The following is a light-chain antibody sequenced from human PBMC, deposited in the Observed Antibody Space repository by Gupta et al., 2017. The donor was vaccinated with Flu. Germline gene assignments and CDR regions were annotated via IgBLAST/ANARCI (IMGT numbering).Light chain of an antibody. CDR1: SSEVGGSNY. Sequence: QSALTQPDSASGSPGQSTTIACTGTSSEVGGSNYVSWYQQHPGKAPNLMVYEVSSRPSGVSNRCSGSKTANTAAMTISGLQAEDEADYYCSSYTSSSTLVVFGGGTKLTVL. J-gene: IGLJ2*01. CDR2: EVS. V-gene: IGLV2-14*01. CDR3: SSYTSSSTLVV.